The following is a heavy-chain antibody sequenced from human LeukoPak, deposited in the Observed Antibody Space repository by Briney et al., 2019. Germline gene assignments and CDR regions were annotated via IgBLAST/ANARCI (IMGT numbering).Heavy chain of an antibody. Sequence: PGGSLRLSCAASGFAFRSFTMNWVRQAPGKGLEGVSSITPTSTSIFYADSVRGRFTISRDNAKNSLYLQMNSLRAEDTAIYHCATVYYDSSAYGDLDSWGQGTLVTVSS. CDR3: ATVYYDSSAYGDLDS. CDR1: GFAFRSFT. D-gene: IGHD3-22*01. J-gene: IGHJ4*02. V-gene: IGHV3-21*01. CDR2: ITPTSTSI.